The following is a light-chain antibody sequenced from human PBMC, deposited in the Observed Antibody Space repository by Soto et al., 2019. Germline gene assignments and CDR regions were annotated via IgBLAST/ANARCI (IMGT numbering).Light chain of an antibody. Sequence: EIVLTQSPGTLSLSPGERATLSCRASQSVSSSYLAWYQQKPGQAPRLLIYGASSRATGIPDRFSGSGSGTDFTLTISRLEFYDFAVYYCQQYCSSWTFCQGPKLEIK. V-gene: IGKV3-20*01. CDR3: QQYCSSWT. CDR2: GAS. J-gene: IGKJ1*01. CDR1: QSVSSSY.